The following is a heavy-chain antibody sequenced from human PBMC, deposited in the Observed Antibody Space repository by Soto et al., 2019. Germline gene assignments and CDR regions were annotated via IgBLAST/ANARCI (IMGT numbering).Heavy chain of an antibody. D-gene: IGHD1-26*01. J-gene: IGHJ6*02. CDR1: GGSITNYY. Sequence: QVQLQQSGPGLVKPSETLSLMCTVSGGSITNYYWSWIRPSPAKGLEWIGYVSDSGSTKYNPSRKSRVTISVDTSKNQFSLKLTSVTAADTAVYYCARERVGHSAMDVWGQGTTVTVSS. V-gene: IGHV4-59*12. CDR2: VSDSGST. CDR3: ARERVGHSAMDV.